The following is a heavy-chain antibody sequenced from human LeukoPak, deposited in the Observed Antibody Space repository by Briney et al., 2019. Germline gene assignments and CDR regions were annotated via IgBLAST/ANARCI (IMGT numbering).Heavy chain of an antibody. CDR2: IYYSGST. D-gene: IGHD3-16*01. CDR1: GGSISSGGYY. Sequence: PSETLSRTCTVSGGSISSGGYYWSWVRQHPGKGLEWNGYIYYSGSTYYNPSLKSRVTISVDTSKNQFSLKLSSVTAADTAVYYCARDRTGDARGFDPWGQGTLVTVSS. V-gene: IGHV4-31*03. J-gene: IGHJ5*02. CDR3: ARDRTGDARGFDP.